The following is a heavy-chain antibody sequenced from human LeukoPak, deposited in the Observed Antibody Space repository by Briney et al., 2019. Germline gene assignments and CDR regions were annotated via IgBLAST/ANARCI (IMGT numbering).Heavy chain of an antibody. CDR1: GGSISSYY. D-gene: IGHD4-17*01. Sequence: SETLSLTCTVSGGSISSYYWSWIRQPPGKGLEWIGYIYYSGSTNYNPSLKSRVTISVDTSKNQFSLKLSSVTAADTAVYYCARNSRDGDYGYWGQGTLVTVSS. CDR3: ARNSRDGDYGY. CDR2: IYYSGST. V-gene: IGHV4-59*01. J-gene: IGHJ4*02.